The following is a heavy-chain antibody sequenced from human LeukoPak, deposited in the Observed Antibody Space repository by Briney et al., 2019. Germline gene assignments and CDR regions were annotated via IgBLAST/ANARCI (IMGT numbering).Heavy chain of an antibody. J-gene: IGHJ4*02. CDR3: ARVRATFSPHFDN. CDR2: INSDWSIT. D-gene: IGHD5-12*01. V-gene: IGHV3-74*01. CDR1: AFTFSSYW. Sequence: GRCLRLACSASAFTFSSYWMRSVPHAPGEGLLWVSRINSDWSITNYADSVKGRFTISRDNAKNTLYLQMNSLRAEDTAVYYCARVRATFSPHFDNWGQGTLVTVSS.